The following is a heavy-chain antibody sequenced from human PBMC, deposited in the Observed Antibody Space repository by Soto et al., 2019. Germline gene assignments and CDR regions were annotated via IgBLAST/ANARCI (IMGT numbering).Heavy chain of an antibody. CDR3: AVSSIAARRGRFDP. V-gene: IGHV4-34*01. J-gene: IGHJ5*02. Sequence: QVQLQQWGAGLLKPSETLSLTCAVYGGSFSGYYWSWIRQPPGKGLEWIGENNHSGSTNYNPSLKSRVTISVDTSKNQFSLKRSSVTAANTAVYYCAVSSIAARRGRFDPWGQGTLVTVSS. CDR1: GGSFSGYY. D-gene: IGHD6-6*01. CDR2: NNHSGST.